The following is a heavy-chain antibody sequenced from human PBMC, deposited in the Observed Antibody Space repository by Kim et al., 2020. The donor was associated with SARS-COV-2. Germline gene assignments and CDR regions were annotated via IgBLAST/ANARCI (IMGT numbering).Heavy chain of an antibody. Sequence: ASVKVSCKASGYTFTSYAMNWVRQAPGQGLEWMGWINTNTGNPTYAQGFTGRFVFSLDTSVSTAYLQISSLKAEDTAVYYCARDQEQLVYQPDNWFDPWGQGTLVTVSS. CDR1: GYTFTSYA. V-gene: IGHV7-4-1*02. J-gene: IGHJ5*02. CDR2: INTNTGNP. D-gene: IGHD6-6*01. CDR3: ARDQEQLVYQPDNWFDP.